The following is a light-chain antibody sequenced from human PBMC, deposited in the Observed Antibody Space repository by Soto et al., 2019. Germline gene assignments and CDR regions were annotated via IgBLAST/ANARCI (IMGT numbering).Light chain of an antibody. Sequence: QSALTQPASVSGSPGQSITISCTGTSSDVGGYNYVSWYQQHPGKAPKLMIYAVSDRPSGVSNRSSGSKSGNTASLTISGLQAEDEADYYCSSYTSSSTRVFGGGTKLTVL. J-gene: IGLJ2*01. CDR3: SSYTSSSTRV. CDR1: SSDVGGYNY. CDR2: AVS. V-gene: IGLV2-14*01.